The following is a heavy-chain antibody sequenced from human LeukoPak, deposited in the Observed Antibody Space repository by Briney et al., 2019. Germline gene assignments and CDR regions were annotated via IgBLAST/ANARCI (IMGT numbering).Heavy chain of an antibody. V-gene: IGHV1-18*04. CDR1: GYTFTSYY. D-gene: IGHD5-18*01. CDR3: ARDPGAARRYSSDY. J-gene: IGHJ4*02. Sequence: ASVKVSCKASGYTFTSYYMHWVRQAPGQGLEWMGWISAYNGNTNYAQKLQGRVTMTTDTSTSTAYMELRSLRSDDTAVYYCARDPGAARRYSSDYWGQGTLVTVSS. CDR2: ISAYNGNT.